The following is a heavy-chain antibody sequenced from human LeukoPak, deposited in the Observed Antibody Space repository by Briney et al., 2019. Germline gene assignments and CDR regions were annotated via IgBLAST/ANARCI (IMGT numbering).Heavy chain of an antibody. J-gene: IGHJ6*03. CDR1: GGSISSFY. CDR2: TSYSGNT. D-gene: IGHD5-18*01. V-gene: IGHV4-59*01. Sequence: SETLSLTCSVSGGSISSFYCSWIRQPPGKGLEWIGYTSYSGNTNYNPSLKSRVTISVDTSKNQFSLKLSSVTAADTAVYYCARDRYIFAGPDAYYYMDVWGKGTTVTISS. CDR3: ARDRYIFAGPDAYYYMDV.